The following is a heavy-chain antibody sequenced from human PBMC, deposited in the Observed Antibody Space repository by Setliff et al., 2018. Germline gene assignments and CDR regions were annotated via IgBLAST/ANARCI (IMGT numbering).Heavy chain of an antibody. V-gene: IGHV3-23*01. J-gene: IGHJ4*02. CDR3: AGQGPIFGSGLIPGFDQ. Sequence: GESLKISCAASGLTFNSYAISWVRQAPGKGLEWVSTVSVSGDNTYYTDSVKGRFTTSRDNSKNTVSLQMSSLRTEDTAIYFCAGQGPIFGSGLIPGFDQWGQGTMVTVS. CDR1: GLTFNSYA. D-gene: IGHD3-3*01. CDR2: VSVSGDNT.